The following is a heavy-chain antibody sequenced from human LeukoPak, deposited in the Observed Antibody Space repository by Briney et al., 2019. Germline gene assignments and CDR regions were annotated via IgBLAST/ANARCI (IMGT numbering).Heavy chain of an antibody. CDR2: IYYSGST. CDR1: GGSNRRYY. CDR3: AGEWLSDAFDI. J-gene: IGHJ3*02. D-gene: IGHD5-12*01. V-gene: IGHV4-59*01. Sequence: SETLSLTRTVSGGSNRRYYWRWIRQPPGKGLELIWYIYYSGSTNYNPSLKSRVTISVGTSKNQFSLKLSSVTAADTAVYYCAGEWLSDAFDIWGQGTMVTVSS.